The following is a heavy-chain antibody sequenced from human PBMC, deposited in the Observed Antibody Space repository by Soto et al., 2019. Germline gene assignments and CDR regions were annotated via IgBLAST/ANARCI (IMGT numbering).Heavy chain of an antibody. V-gene: IGHV1-69*13. CDR3: ASRTYTGSYYEGNWSDP. CDR1: GGTFSSYA. Sequence: VKVSCKASGGTFSSYAISWVRQAPGQGLEWMGGIIPIFGTANYAQTFQGRVTINADESTSTAYVELRSLRSEDTAVYYCASRTYTGSYYEGNWSDPWGQGTLVTVSS. CDR2: IIPIFGTA. J-gene: IGHJ5*02. D-gene: IGHD1-26*01.